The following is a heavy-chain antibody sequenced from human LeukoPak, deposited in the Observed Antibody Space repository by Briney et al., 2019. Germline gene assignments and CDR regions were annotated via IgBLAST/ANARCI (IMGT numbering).Heavy chain of an antibody. CDR1: GGSFSGYY. V-gene: IGHV4-59*10. Sequence: SETLSLTCAVYGGSFSGYYWSWIRQPAGKGLEWIGRIYTSGSTNYNPSLKSRVTMSVDTSKNQFSLKLSSVTAADTAVYYCARLCLYYYYGMDVWGQGTTVTVSS. CDR2: IYTSGST. J-gene: IGHJ6*02. CDR3: ARLCLYYYYGMDV.